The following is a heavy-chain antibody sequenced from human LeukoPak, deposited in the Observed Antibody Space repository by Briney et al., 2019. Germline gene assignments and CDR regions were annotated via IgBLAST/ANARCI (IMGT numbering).Heavy chain of an antibody. Sequence: GESLKISCEVSGHRFTNHWIGWVRQMPGKGLEWMGIINLGDSDAKYSPSFQGQVTISLDKSISTAYSQWRSLKASDTAMYYCARRPYSGSPNWFDPWGQGTLVTVSS. D-gene: IGHD1-26*01. J-gene: IGHJ5*02. V-gene: IGHV5-51*01. CDR3: ARRPYSGSPNWFDP. CDR1: GHRFTNHW. CDR2: INLGDSDA.